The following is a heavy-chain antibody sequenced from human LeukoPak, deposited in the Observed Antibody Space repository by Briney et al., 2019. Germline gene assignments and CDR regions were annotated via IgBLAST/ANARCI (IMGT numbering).Heavy chain of an antibody. V-gene: IGHV1-46*01. CDR1: GYTFTSYY. J-gene: IGHJ6*02. D-gene: IGHD3-3*01. CDR3: ARARTFKYYDFWSGPLAGMDV. Sequence: GASVKVSCKASGYTFTSYYMHWVRQAPGQGLEWMGIINPSGGSTSYAQKFQGRVTMTRDTSTSTVYMELSSLRSEDTAVYYCARARTFKYYDFWSGPLAGMDVWGQGTTVTVSS. CDR2: INPSGGST.